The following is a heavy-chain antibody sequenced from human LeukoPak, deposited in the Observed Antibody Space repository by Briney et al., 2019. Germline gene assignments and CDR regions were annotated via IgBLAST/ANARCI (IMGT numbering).Heavy chain of an antibody. V-gene: IGHV1-2*02. D-gene: IGHD3-10*01. CDR2: INPDSGGT. CDR1: GYTFTGYY. CDR3: ARDLGDTYGSVGDFDY. J-gene: IGHJ4*02. Sequence: ASVKVSCKASGYTFTGYYMHWVRQAPGQGLEWMGWINPDSGGTIYAQNFQGRVTMARDTSISTAYMELSSLRSDDTAVYYCARDLGDTYGSVGDFDYWGQGTLVTVSS.